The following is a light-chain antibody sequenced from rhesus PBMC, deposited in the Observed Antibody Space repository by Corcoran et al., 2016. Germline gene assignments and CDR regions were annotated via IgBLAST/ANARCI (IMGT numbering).Light chain of an antibody. V-gene: IGKV1S12*01. J-gene: IGKJ4*01. CDR2: AAS. CDR3: QHYYGNPLI. CDR1: QNIYSN. Sequence: DIQMTQSPSALSASVGDRVTISCRASQNIYSNLAWYQQKAGKAPKLLIYAASSLKTGIPSRFSGSGSGTDFTLTISSLQPEDSAAYYCQHYYGNPLIFGGGTKVEIK.